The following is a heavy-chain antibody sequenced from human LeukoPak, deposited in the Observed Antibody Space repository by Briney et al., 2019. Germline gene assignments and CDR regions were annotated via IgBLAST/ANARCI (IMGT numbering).Heavy chain of an antibody. V-gene: IGHV4-34*01. J-gene: IGHJ5*02. CDR1: GGSFSGYY. D-gene: IGHD3-3*01. CDR2: INHSGST. CDR3: ARRITIFGVGSNWFDP. Sequence: SETLSLTCAVYGGSFSGYYWSWIRQPPGKGLEWIGEINHSGSTNYNPSLKSRVTISVDTSKNQFSLKLSSVTAADTAVYYCARRITIFGVGSNWFDPWGQGTLVTVSS.